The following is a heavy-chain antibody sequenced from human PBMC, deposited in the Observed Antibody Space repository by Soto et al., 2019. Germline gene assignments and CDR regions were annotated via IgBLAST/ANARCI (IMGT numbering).Heavy chain of an antibody. J-gene: IGHJ4*02. Sequence: QVQLVQSGAEVKKPESSVKVSCKAPGGTFSTYAISWVRQAPGQGLEWMGGIIPMFGTANYAQRFQDRVTITADESTNTVYMELNSLRSEDAAVYFCASWIKLWLRRINNGYTGWGQGTLVTVSS. V-gene: IGHV1-69*12. CDR1: GGTFSTYA. CDR3: ASWIKLWLRRINNGYTG. CDR2: IIPMFGTA. D-gene: IGHD5-18*01.